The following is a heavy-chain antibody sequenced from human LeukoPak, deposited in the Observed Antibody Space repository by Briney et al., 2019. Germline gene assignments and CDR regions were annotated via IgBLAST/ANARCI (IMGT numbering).Heavy chain of an antibody. D-gene: IGHD3-9*01. Sequence: SETLSLTCTVSGGSISSSSYYWGWIRQPLGKGLEWIGSIYYSGSTYYNPSLKSRVTISVDTSKNQFSLKLSSVTAADTAVYYCASLSILTGYFLDYWGQGTLVTVSS. CDR1: GGSISSSSYY. CDR3: ASLSILTGYFLDY. V-gene: IGHV4-39*07. J-gene: IGHJ4*02. CDR2: IYYSGST.